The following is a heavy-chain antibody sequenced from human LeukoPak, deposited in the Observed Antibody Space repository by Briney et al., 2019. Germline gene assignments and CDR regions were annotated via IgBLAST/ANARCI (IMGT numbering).Heavy chain of an antibody. CDR1: GFTFSSYS. J-gene: IGHJ4*02. Sequence: GGPLRLSCAASGFTFSSYSMNWVRQAPGKGLEWVSSISSSSSYIYYADSVKGRFTISRDNAKNSLYLQMNSLRAEDTAVYYCARSRGYSSSDFDYWGQGTLVTVSS. CDR2: ISSSSSYI. V-gene: IGHV3-21*01. D-gene: IGHD6-19*01. CDR3: ARSRGYSSSDFDY.